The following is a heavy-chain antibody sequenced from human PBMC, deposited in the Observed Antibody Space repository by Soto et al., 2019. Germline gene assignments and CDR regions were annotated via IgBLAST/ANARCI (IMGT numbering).Heavy chain of an antibody. Sequence: GSLRLSCAASGFTFSSYSMNWVRQAPGKGLEWVSSISSSSSYIYYADSVKGRFTISRDNAKNSLYLQMNSLRAEDTAVYYCASFEGIAAAGTSAYWGQGTLVTVSS. CDR1: GFTFSSYS. J-gene: IGHJ4*02. D-gene: IGHD6-13*01. CDR3: ASFEGIAAAGTSAY. V-gene: IGHV3-21*01. CDR2: ISSSSSYI.